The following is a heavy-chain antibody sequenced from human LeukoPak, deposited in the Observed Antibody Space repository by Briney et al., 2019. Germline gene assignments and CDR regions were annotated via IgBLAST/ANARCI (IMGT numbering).Heavy chain of an antibody. CDR3: ARSHNPPPDNGDFGFDY. J-gene: IGHJ4*02. Sequence: GGSLRLSCAASGFTFSNYTMNWVRQPPGKGLEWVSSISSSGSYIYYADSMKGRFTISRDNAKNSLFLQMNSLRAEDTAVYYCARSHNPPPDNGDFGFDYWGQGTLVTVSS. CDR2: ISSSGSYI. CDR1: GFTFSNYT. V-gene: IGHV3-21*01. D-gene: IGHD4-17*01.